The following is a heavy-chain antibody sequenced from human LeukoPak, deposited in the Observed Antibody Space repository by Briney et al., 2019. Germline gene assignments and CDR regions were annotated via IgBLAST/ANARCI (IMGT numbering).Heavy chain of an antibody. CDR3: ASDYDFWSGYYTPLEYYYYGMDV. Sequence: PGGSLRLSCAASGFTFSSNAMTWVRQTPGKGLEWVSAISGSGGSTYYADSVKGRFTISRGNSKNTLYLQMNSLRAEDTAVYYCASDYDFWSGYYTPLEYYYYGMDVWGQGTTVTVSS. J-gene: IGHJ6*02. V-gene: IGHV3-23*01. CDR1: GFTFSSNA. D-gene: IGHD3-3*01. CDR2: ISGSGGST.